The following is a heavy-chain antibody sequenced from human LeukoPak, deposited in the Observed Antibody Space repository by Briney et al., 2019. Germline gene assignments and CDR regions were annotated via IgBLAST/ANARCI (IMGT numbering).Heavy chain of an antibody. V-gene: IGHV3-73*01. CDR1: GFPFSGSA. CDR2: IRRKANSYAT. CDR3: TRPPSRPYWRSTSCYSDDY. D-gene: IGHD2-2*01. J-gene: IGHJ4*02. Sequence: GGPLKLSCAASGFPFSGSAMHWVRQAPGKGLEWVGCIRRKANSYATAYAASVKGRFTISRDDSKNTPYLQMNSLKTEDTAVYYCTRPPSRPYWRSTSCYSDDYWGKGTLVTVSS.